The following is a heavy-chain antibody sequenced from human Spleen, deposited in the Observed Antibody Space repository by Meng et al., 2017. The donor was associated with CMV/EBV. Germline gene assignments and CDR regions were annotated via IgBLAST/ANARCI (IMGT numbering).Heavy chain of an antibody. CDR3: AREYYDFWSGLGPFDP. V-gene: IGHV4-59*11. D-gene: IGHD3-3*01. J-gene: IGHJ5*02. CDR1: GGSISSHY. Sequence: SETLSLTCTVSGGSISSHYWSWIRQPPGGGLEWIGYIYYSGSSNYNPSLKSRVTISVDTSKNQFSLKLSSVTAADTAVYYCAREYYDFWSGLGPFDPWGQGTLVTVSS. CDR2: IYYSGSS.